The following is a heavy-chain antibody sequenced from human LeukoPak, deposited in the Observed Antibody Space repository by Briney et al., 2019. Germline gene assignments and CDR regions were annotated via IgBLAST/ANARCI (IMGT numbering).Heavy chain of an antibody. J-gene: IGHJ4*02. CDR3: ARVRQDYYDSSGYPLEWYFDY. CDR2: IYYSGST. D-gene: IGHD3-22*01. V-gene: IGHV4-59*12. CDR1: GGSISSYY. Sequence: PSETLSLTCTVSGGSISSYYWSWIRQPPGKGLEWIGYIYYSGSTNYNPSLKSRVTISVDTSKNQFSLKLSSVTAADTAVYYCARVRQDYYDSSGYPLEWYFDYWGQGTLVTVSS.